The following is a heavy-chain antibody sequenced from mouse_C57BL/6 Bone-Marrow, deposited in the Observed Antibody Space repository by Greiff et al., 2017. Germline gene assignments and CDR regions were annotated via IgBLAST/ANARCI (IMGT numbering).Heavy chain of an antibody. CDR1: GYAFTNYL. D-gene: IGHD2-5*01. V-gene: IGHV1-54*01. CDR2: INPGSGGT. J-gene: IGHJ4*01. CDR3: ARRYSNF. Sequence: QVQLKESGAELVRPGTSVKVSCKASGYAFTNYLIEWVKQRPGQGLEWIGVINPGSGGTNYNEKFKGKATLTADKSSSTAYMQLSSLTSEDSAVYFCARRYSNFWGQGTSVTVSS.